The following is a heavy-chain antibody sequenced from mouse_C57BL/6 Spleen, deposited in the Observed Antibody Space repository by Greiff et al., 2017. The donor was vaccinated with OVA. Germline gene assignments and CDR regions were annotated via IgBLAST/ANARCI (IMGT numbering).Heavy chain of an antibody. J-gene: IGHJ1*03. V-gene: IGHV3-6*01. CDR1: GYSITSGYY. CDR2: ISYDGSN. Sequence: ESGPGLVKPSQSLPLTCSATGYSITSGYYWNWIRQSPGNKLEWMGYISYDGSNNYNPSLKNRISITRDTSKNQFFLKLNCVTTEDTATYYCAREGRYFDVWGTGTTVTVSS. CDR3: AREGRYFDV.